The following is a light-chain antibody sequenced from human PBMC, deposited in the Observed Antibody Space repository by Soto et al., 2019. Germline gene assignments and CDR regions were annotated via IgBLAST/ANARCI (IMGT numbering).Light chain of an antibody. CDR2: GAS. CDR1: QSVSSN. V-gene: IGKV3-15*01. Sequence: EIVMTQSPATLTVSPGERATLSCRASQSVSSNLAWYQQKPGQAPSLLIYGASTRATGIPARFSGSGFGTEFTLTIGSLQSEDLAVYYCQQYNNWPRTFGQGTKVDI. CDR3: QQYNNWPRT. J-gene: IGKJ1*01.